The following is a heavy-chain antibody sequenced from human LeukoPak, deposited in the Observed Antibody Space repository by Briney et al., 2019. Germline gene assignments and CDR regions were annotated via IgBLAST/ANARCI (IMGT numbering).Heavy chain of an antibody. Sequence: PSETLSLTCAVYGGSFSGYYWSWIRQPPGKGLEWIGEINHSGSTNYNPSLKSRVTISVDTSKNQFSLKLSSVTAADTAVYYCAREPYDSSGYYLDAFDIWGQGTMVTVSS. D-gene: IGHD3-22*01. CDR2: INHSGST. CDR3: AREPYDSSGYYLDAFDI. V-gene: IGHV4-34*01. CDR1: GGSFSGYY. J-gene: IGHJ3*02.